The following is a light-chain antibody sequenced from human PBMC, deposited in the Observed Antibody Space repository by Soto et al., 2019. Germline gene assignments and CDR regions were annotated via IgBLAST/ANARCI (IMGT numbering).Light chain of an antibody. CDR2: EVS. J-gene: IGLJ1*01. Sequence: QSVLTQPPSASGSPGQSVTISCTGTSSDVGGYNYVSWYQQHPGKAPKLMIYEVSERPSGVPDRFSGSKSSNTASLTVSGLQAEDEADYYCAAWDDSLNGYVFGTGTKVTVL. V-gene: IGLV2-8*01. CDR3: AAWDDSLNGYV. CDR1: SSDVGGYNY.